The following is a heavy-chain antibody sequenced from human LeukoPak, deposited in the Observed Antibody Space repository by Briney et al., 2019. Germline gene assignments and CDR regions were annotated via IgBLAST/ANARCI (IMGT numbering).Heavy chain of an antibody. J-gene: IGHJ4*02. V-gene: IGHV3-53*05. D-gene: IGHD3-22*01. Sequence: PGGSLRLSCAASGFSFGGHYMSWVRQAPGKGLEWVSVIYSGGSTYYADSVKGRFTISRDNSKNTLYLQMNSLRAEDTAVYYCARDFRGSSGYIYYFGYWGQGTLVTVSS. CDR2: IYSGGST. CDR3: ARDFRGSSGYIYYFGY. CDR1: GFSFGGHY.